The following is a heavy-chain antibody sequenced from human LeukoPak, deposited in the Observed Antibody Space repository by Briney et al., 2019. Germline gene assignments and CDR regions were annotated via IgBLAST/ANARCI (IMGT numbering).Heavy chain of an antibody. V-gene: IGHV3-9*01. CDR1: GFTFDDYA. D-gene: IGHD1-7*01. CDR3: AKVRAYNWNYGFDY. CDR2: ISWNSGSI. Sequence: GRSLRLSCAASGFTFDDYAMHWVRQAPGKGLEWVSGISWNSGSIGYADSVKGRFTISRDNAKNSLYLQMNSLRAEDTALYYCAKVRAYNWNYGFDYWGQGTLVTVSS. J-gene: IGHJ4*02.